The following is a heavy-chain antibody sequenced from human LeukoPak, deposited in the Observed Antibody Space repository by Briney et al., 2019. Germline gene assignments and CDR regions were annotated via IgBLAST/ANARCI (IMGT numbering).Heavy chain of an antibody. CDR1: GFTFSSYA. Sequence: GRSLRLSCAASGFTFSSYAMHWVRQAPGKGLEWVAVISYDGSNKYYADSVKGRFTISRDNSKNTLYLQMNSLRAEDTAVYYCARKRNLVGASPPGFDYWGQGTPVTV. J-gene: IGHJ4*02. V-gene: IGHV3-30*04. CDR3: ARKRNLVGASPPGFDY. D-gene: IGHD1-26*01. CDR2: ISYDGSNK.